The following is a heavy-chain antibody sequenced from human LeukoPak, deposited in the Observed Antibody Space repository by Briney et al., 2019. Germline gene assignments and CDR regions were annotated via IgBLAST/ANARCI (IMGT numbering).Heavy chain of an antibody. CDR3: ARVGKENREGYI. J-gene: IGHJ3*02. CDR1: GGSISSYY. D-gene: IGHD4-23*01. Sequence: KPSETLSLTCTVSGGSISSYYWSWIRQPPGKGLEWIGYIYYSGSTNYNPSLKSRVTISVDTSKNQFSLKLSSVTAADTAVYYCARVGKENREGYIWGQGTMVTVSS. V-gene: IGHV4-59*01. CDR2: IYYSGST.